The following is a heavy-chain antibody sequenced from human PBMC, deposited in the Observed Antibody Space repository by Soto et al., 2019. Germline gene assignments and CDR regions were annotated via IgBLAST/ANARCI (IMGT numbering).Heavy chain of an antibody. J-gene: IGHJ6*01. D-gene: IGHD1-26*01. V-gene: IGHV3-13*01. CDR1: GFIFTNYD. Sequence: EVQLVESGGGLVQPGGSLRLSCAASGFIFTNYDIYWVRQATGKGLEWVSAIRTAGNTYYSESVKGRFTISREDGKSSVYLPMASLSVGDSAVYFFGRELDGRYNGRVGVWGEGTTVTVSS. CDR2: IRTAGNT. CDR3: GRELDGRYNGRVGV.